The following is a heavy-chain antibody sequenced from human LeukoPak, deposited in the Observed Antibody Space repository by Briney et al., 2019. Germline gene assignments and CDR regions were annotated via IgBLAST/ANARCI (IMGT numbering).Heavy chain of an antibody. J-gene: IGHJ4*02. CDR1: GYTFTSYA. CDR2: INPSGGST. D-gene: IGHD1-7*01. Sequence: ASVKVSRKASGYTFTSYAMNWVRQAPGQGLEWMGMINPSGGSTSYAQKFKGRVTMTRDTSTSTVYMELSSLRSEDTAVYYCARNYDSGFDYWGQGTLVTVFS. V-gene: IGHV1-46*01. CDR3: ARNYDSGFDY.